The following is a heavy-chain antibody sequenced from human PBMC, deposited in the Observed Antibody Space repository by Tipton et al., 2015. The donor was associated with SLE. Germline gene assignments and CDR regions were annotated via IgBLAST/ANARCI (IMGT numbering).Heavy chain of an antibody. J-gene: IGHJ4*02. CDR2: IKSKTDGGTT. D-gene: IGHD3-10*01. Sequence: SLRLSCAASGFTFSNAWMSWVRQAPGKGLEWVGRIKSKTDGGTTDYAAPVKGRFTISRDDSKNTLYLQMNSLKTEDTAVYYCTTDLGFVWFRDPSVWGQGTLVTVSS. CDR1: GFTFSNAW. CDR3: TTDLGFVWFRDPSV. V-gene: IGHV3-15*01.